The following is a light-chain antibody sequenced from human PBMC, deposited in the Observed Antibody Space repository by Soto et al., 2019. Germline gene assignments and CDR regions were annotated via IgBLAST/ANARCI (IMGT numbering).Light chain of an antibody. J-gene: IGKJ1*01. Sequence: EIVVTQSPVTLSLSPGGRSTLSCMAVQTVSSMYLSWFQQKPGQAPRLLIYGTSTRATGIPVRFSGSGSGTDFTLTISSLQPEDFEVYFCHQDFNLPWTFGQGTKVDIK. CDR2: GTS. CDR3: HQDFNLPWT. CDR1: QTVSSMY. V-gene: IGKV3D-7*01.